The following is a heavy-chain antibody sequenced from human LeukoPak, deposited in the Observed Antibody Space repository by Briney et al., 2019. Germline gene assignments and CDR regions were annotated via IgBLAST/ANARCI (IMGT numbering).Heavy chain of an antibody. V-gene: IGHV3-64*01. D-gene: IGHD5-24*01. CDR3: ARYGDGSKGMDV. CDR2: ISSNGGST. Sequence: PGGSLRLSCAASGFTFSSYAMHWVRQAPGKGLEYVSAISSNGGSTYYANSVKGRFTISRDNTKNTLYLQMGSLRAEDMAVYYCARYGDGSKGMDVWGQGTTVTVSS. CDR1: GFTFSSYA. J-gene: IGHJ6*02.